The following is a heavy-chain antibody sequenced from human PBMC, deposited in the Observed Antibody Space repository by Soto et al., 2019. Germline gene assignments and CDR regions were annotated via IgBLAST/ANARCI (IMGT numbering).Heavy chain of an antibody. D-gene: IGHD3-3*01. V-gene: IGHV3-7*01. Sequence: PGGSLRLSCAASGFTFSSYWMSWVRQAPGKGLEWVANIKQDGSEKYYVDSVKGRFTISRDNAKNSLYLQMNSLRAEDTAVYYCASHHPITIFGVVISPDAFDIWGQGTMVTVSS. CDR2: IKQDGSEK. CDR1: GFTFSSYW. CDR3: ASHHPITIFGVVISPDAFDI. J-gene: IGHJ3*02.